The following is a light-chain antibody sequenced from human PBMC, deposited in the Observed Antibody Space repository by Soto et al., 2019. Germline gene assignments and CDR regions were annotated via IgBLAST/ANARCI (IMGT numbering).Light chain of an antibody. CDR2: GAS. J-gene: IGKJ1*01. V-gene: IGKV3-20*01. CDR3: QQDGRSPRT. CDR1: QSLGSDS. Sequence: ENFFTRISGTLSLSPSALAPLSCRSSQSLGSDSLAWYQQKPGQAPRLLIYGASSRATGIPDRFSGSGSGTDFTLTISILEPEDLAVYYCQQDGRSPRTFGQGTKVDIK.